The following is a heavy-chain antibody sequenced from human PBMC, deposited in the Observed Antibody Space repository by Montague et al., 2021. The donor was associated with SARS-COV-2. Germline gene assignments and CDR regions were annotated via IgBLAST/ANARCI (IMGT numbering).Heavy chain of an antibody. CDR1: GASISSDNW. Sequence: SETLSLTCAVSGASISSDNWWNWVRQSPGKGLEWIGEICQAVGTNYNPSLKSRVTIAVDNFSNQVSLKMTSVTAADTAIYYCARVVRGCSGHSCYFDPWGQGTQVTVSS. D-gene: IGHD2-2*01. V-gene: IGHV4-4*02. CDR2: ICQAVGT. CDR3: ARVVRGCSGHSCYFDP. J-gene: IGHJ5*02.